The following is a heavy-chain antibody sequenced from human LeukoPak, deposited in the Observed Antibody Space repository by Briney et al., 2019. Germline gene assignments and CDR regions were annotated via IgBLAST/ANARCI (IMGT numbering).Heavy chain of an antibody. CDR3: AREGSPFYYYYMDV. CDR2: ISTYNGNT. V-gene: IGHV1-18*01. D-gene: IGHD2-15*01. CDR1: GYTFTSYG. J-gene: IGHJ6*03. Sequence: ASVKVSCKASGYTFTSYGISWVRQAPGQGLEWMGWISTYNGNTNYAQKLQGRVTLTTDTSTSIAYMELRSLRSDDTAVYYCAREGSPFYYYYMDVWGKGTTVTVSS.